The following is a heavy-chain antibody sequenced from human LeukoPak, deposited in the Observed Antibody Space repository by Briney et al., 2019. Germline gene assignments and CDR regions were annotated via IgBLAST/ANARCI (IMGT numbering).Heavy chain of an antibody. CDR3: ARDIAPSGAWWLDS. J-gene: IGHJ5*01. D-gene: IGHD6-13*01. Sequence: ASVKVSCKTSGYTFTDYFIHWVRQAPGQGLEWMGCINSNKGDTHYAQKFQGRATMTRDTSISTAYMEVNRLTSDDTAFYYCARDIAPSGAWWLDSWGQGTLVTVSS. CDR2: INSNKGDT. V-gene: IGHV1-2*02. CDR1: GYTFTDYF.